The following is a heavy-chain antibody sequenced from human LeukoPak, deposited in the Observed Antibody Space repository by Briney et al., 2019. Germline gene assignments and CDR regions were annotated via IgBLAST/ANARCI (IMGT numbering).Heavy chain of an antibody. V-gene: IGHV4-59*01. CDR2: IYYSGST. J-gene: IGHJ6*02. CDR1: GGSISSYY. Sequence: SETLSLTCTVSGGSISSYYWSWIRQPPGKGLEWIGYIYYSGSTNYNPSLKSRVTISVDTSKNQFSLKLSSVTAADTAVYYCARVRRGYSGLRNGMDVWGQGTTVTVSS. D-gene: IGHD5-12*01. CDR3: ARVRRGYSGLRNGMDV.